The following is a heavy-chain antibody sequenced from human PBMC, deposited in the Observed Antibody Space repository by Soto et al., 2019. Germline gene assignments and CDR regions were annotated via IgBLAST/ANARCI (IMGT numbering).Heavy chain of an antibody. D-gene: IGHD3-22*01. V-gene: IGHV3-21*01. J-gene: IGHJ3*01. Sequence: PGGSLRLSFAASGYNLSTYSIKWVLQAPGKGLEWVSAISSGSTFIHYADSVKGRFTISRDNAKNSLYLLMNSLRAEDTAVYYCARETPGLLPDGFDVWGQGTMVTVSS. CDR3: ARETPGLLPDGFDV. CDR1: GYNLSTYS. CDR2: ISSGSTFI.